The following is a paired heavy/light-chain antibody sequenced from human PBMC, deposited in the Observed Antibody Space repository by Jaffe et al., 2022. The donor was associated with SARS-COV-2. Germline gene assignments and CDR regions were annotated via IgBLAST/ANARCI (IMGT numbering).Light chain of an antibody. J-gene: IGKJ2*01. CDR3: QQYGSSPGYT. CDR2: GAS. CDR1: QSVSSTY. V-gene: IGKV3-20*01. Sequence: EIVLTQSPGTLSLTPGERATLSCRASQSVSSTYLVWYQQKAGKAPRLLIYGASSRATGIPDRFSGGGSGTDFTLTISRLEPEDFAVYYCQQYGSSPGYTFGQGTKLEIK.
Heavy chain of an antibody. CDR2: IWYDGSNE. CDR3: ARASYGDNTMDV. D-gene: IGHD4-17*01. V-gene: IGHV3-33*01. CDR1: GFTFSRHG. Sequence: VQLVESGGGVVQPGRSLRLSCEASGFTFSRHGMHWVRQAPGKGLEWVAVIWYDGSNENYVDSVKGRFTISRDNSKNMLFLQMNSPRVEDTAVYYCARASYGDNTMDVWGQGTTVTVSS. J-gene: IGHJ6*02.